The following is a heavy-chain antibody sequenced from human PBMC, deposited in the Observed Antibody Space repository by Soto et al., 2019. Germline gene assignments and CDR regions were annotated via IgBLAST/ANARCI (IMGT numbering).Heavy chain of an antibody. D-gene: IGHD3-22*01. Sequence: ASVKVSCKASGYTFTSYYMHWVRQAPGQGLEWMGIINPSGGSTSYAQKFQGRVTMTRDTSTSTVYMELSSLRSEGTAVYYCARDLDRRRAYYYDSSGYPSHYYGMDVWGQGTTVTVS. V-gene: IGHV1-46*01. CDR3: ARDLDRRRAYYYDSSGYPSHYYGMDV. CDR2: INPSGGST. J-gene: IGHJ6*02. CDR1: GYTFTSYY.